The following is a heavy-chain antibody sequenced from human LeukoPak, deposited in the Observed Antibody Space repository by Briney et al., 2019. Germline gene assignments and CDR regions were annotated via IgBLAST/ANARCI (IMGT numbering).Heavy chain of an antibody. CDR1: GFTFSSYS. Sequence: PGGSLRLSCAASGFTFSSYSMNWVRQAPGKGLEWVSSISSSSSYIYYADSVKGRFTISRDNAKNSLYLQMNSLRAEDTAVYYYARGPVDTEYQYYFDYWGQGTLVTVSS. D-gene: IGHD5-18*01. J-gene: IGHJ4*02. CDR2: ISSSSSYI. V-gene: IGHV3-21*01. CDR3: ARGPVDTEYQYYFDY.